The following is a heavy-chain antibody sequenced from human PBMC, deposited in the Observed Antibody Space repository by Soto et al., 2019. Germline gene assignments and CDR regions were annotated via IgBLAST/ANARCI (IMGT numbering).Heavy chain of an antibody. CDR2: IYYSGST. D-gene: IGHD2-2*01. CDR3: ASPDSTSWPKFDP. Sequence: TSETLSLTCTVSGGSISSYYWSWIRLPPGKGLEWIGYIYYSGSTNYNPFLKSRVTMSVDMSKNQFSLTLRSVTAADTGIYYCASPDSTSWPKFDPWGQGTRVTVS. V-gene: IGHV4-59*12. J-gene: IGHJ5*02. CDR1: GGSISSYY.